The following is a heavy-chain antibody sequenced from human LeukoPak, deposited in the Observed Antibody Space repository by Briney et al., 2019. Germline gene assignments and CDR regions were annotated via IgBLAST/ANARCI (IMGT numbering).Heavy chain of an antibody. CDR2: IYYSGST. Sequence: PSETLSLTCTVSGGSISSSSYYWGWIRQPPGKGLEWIGSIYYSGSTYYNPSLKSRVTISVDTSKDQFSLKLSSVTAADTAVYYCARDDSSGYLDWGQGALVTVSS. J-gene: IGHJ4*02. CDR1: GGSISSSSYY. D-gene: IGHD3-22*01. V-gene: IGHV4-39*02. CDR3: ARDDSSGYLD.